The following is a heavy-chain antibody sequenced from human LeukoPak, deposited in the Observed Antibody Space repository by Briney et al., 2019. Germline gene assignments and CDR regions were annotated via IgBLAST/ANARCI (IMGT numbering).Heavy chain of an antibody. Sequence: SQTLSLTCAISGDIVSTNSATWTWLRQSPSRGLEWLGRTYYRSKWNNDYAVSMKSRITINPDTSKNQFSLQLNSVTPEDTAVYYCARLVGASWFDAWGQGTLVTVSS. J-gene: IGHJ5*02. D-gene: IGHD2-21*01. CDR2: TYYRSKWNN. CDR1: GDIVSTNSAT. V-gene: IGHV6-1*01. CDR3: ARLVGASWFDA.